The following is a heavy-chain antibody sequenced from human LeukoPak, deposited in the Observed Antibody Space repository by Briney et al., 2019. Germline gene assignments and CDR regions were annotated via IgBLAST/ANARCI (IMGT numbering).Heavy chain of an antibody. CDR2: ISAYNGDT. D-gene: IGHD3-3*01. CDR3: ARGASSDFWSGYYPLDY. J-gene: IGHJ4*02. Sequence: ASVKVSCKASGYTFTSYGISWVRQAPGQGLEWMGWISAYNGDTNYAQKLQGRVTMTTDTSTSTAYMELRSLRSDDTAVYYCARGASSDFWSGYYPLDYWGQGTLVTVSS. V-gene: IGHV1-18*01. CDR1: GYTFTSYG.